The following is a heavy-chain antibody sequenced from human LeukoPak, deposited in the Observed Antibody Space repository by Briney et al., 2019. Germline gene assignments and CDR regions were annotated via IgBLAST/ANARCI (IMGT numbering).Heavy chain of an antibody. Sequence: ASVKVSCKASGYTFTGYYMHWVRQAPGQGLEWVGWINPNSGGTNYAQKFQGRVTMTRDTSISTAYVELSRLRSDDTAVYYCARDQKGYSGYTGNSWGQGTLVTVSS. CDR1: GYTFTGYY. V-gene: IGHV1-2*02. CDR2: INPNSGGT. CDR3: ARDQKGYSGYTGNS. J-gene: IGHJ4*02. D-gene: IGHD5-12*01.